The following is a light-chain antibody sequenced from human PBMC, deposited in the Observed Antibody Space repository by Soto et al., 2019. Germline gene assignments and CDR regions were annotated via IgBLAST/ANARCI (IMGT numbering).Light chain of an antibody. CDR2: WAA. Sequence: DIVMTQSPDSLAVSLGERATINCKSSQSVLPSSHHNNYLAWYQQKPGQPPKLLIYWAASRESGVPDRFSGSGSGTDFTLTISSLQAEDVAVYYCQQYYDTPLTFGQGTRVEVK. J-gene: IGKJ1*01. V-gene: IGKV4-1*01. CDR1: QSVLPSSHHNNY. CDR3: QQYYDTPLT.